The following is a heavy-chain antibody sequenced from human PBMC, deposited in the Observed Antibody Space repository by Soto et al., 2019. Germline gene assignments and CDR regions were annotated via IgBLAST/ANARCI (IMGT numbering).Heavy chain of an antibody. CDR2: ITGSGDYT. V-gene: IGHV3-23*01. CDR1: GFTFSNYA. CDR3: AKARYFDSTGYLYYFDY. J-gene: IGHJ4*02. Sequence: EVQLLESGGGLAQPGASLRLSCAASGFTFSNYAMSWVRQAPGKGLEWVSSITGSGDYTYYADSVKGRFTISRDNSKNTLYLQMNSLRAGDTAVYYCAKARYFDSTGYLYYFDYRGQGTLITVSS. D-gene: IGHD3-22*01.